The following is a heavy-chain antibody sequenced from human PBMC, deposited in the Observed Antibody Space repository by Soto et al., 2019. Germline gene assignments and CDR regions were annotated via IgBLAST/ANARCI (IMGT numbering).Heavy chain of an antibody. CDR2: IIPIFGTA. CDR1: GGTFSRYA. V-gene: IGHV1-69*13. J-gene: IGHJ6*02. CDR3: ARGSGDYYDSSGYFQYYYGMDV. D-gene: IGHD3-22*01. Sequence: SVTGSCKASGGTFSRYAIIWVRQAPGQGLEWMGGIIPIFGTANYAQKFQGRVTITADESTSTAYMELSSLRSEDTAVYYCARGSGDYYDSSGYFQYYYGMDVWGQGTTVTVSS.